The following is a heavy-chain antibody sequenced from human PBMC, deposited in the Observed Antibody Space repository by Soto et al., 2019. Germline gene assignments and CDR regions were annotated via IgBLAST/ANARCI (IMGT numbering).Heavy chain of an antibody. D-gene: IGHD3-22*01. CDR1: GVSFSSSSYY. Sequence: LSLTCTVSGVSFSSSSYYWGWIRQPPGKGLEWIGSIFYSGSTYYNPSLKSRVTISVDTSKNQFSLRLSSVSAADTAVYYCAKFRYFYDTSGYYFGDAFDIWGQGTMVTVSS. V-gene: IGHV4-39*01. J-gene: IGHJ3*02. CDR2: IFYSGST. CDR3: AKFRYFYDTSGYYFGDAFDI.